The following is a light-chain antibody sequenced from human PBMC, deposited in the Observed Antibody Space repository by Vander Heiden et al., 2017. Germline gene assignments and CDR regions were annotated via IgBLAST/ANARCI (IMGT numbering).Light chain of an antibody. CDR3: QQYNTSPWT. V-gene: IGKV1-5*03. CDR2: KAS. J-gene: IGKJ1*01. CDR1: QSISSW. Sequence: DIQLTQSPSPPSASFGDRDTITCRASQSISSWLAWYQQKPGKAPKLLIYKASRLESGVPSRFSGSGSGTEFTLTISSLQPDDFATYYCQQYNTSPWTFGQGTKVEIK.